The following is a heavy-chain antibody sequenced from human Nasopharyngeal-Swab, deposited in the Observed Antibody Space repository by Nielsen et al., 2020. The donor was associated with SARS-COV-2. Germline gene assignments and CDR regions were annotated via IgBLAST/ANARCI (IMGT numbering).Heavy chain of an antibody. CDR3: VKWVVAVAGTEI. CDR2: ISSNGGST. J-gene: IGHJ4*02. V-gene: IGHV3-64D*06. Sequence: VRQAPGKGLEYVSAISSNGGSTHYADSVKGRFTISRDNSKNTLYLQMSSLRAEDTAVYYRVKWVVAVAGTEIWGQGTLVTVSS. D-gene: IGHD6-19*01.